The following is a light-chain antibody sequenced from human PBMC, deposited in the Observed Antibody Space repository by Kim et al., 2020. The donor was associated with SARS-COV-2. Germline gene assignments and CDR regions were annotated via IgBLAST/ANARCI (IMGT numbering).Light chain of an antibody. J-gene: IGKJ4*01. CDR2: DSS. CDR1: QNVGSY. V-gene: IGKV3-15*01. CDR3: QQYEDLPLT. Sequence: EILMTQSPATLSVSLGERATLSCRASQNVGSYLSWFQQKPGQPPRLLIRDSSGRATGVAARFSGSGSGTEFTLTISGLQSVDFAVYYCQQYEDLPLTFGGGTKLEI.